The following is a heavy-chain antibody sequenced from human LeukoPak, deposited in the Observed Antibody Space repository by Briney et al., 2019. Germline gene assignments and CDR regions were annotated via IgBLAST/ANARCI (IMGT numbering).Heavy chain of an antibody. CDR1: GGSFSGYY. CDR2: INHIGST. CDR3: ARHAVVPAAIWKGRRCWGPFDY. D-gene: IGHD2-2*02. J-gene: IGHJ4*02. V-gene: IGHV4-34*01. Sequence: PSETLSLTCAVYGGSFSGYYWSWIRQPPGKGLAWIGDINHIGSTNYNPSLKSRVTISVNTSKNQFSLKLRSVTAADTAVYYCARHAVVPAAIWKGRRCWGPFDYWGQGTLVTVSS.